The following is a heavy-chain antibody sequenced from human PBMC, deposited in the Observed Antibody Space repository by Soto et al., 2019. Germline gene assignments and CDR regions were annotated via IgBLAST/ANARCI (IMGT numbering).Heavy chain of an antibody. CDR3: AKGAYSGYDWYYYYYGMDV. CDR1: GFTFSSYA. Sequence: GGSLRLSCAASGFTFSSYAMSWVRQAPGKGLEWVSAISGSGGSTYYAESVKGRFTISRDNSKNTLYLQMNSLRAEDTAVYYCAKGAYSGYDWYYYYYGMDVWGQGTTVTVSS. J-gene: IGHJ6*02. D-gene: IGHD5-12*01. V-gene: IGHV3-23*01. CDR2: ISGSGGST.